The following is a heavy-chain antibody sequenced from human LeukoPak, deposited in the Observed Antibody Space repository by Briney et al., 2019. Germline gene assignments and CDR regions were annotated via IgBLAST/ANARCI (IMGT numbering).Heavy chain of an antibody. CDR1: GGSISSSSYY. D-gene: IGHD5-18*01. Sequence: PSETLSLTSTVSGGSISSSSYYWGWIRQPPGKGLEWIGSIYYSGSTYYNPSLKSRVTISVDTSKNQFSLKLSSVTAADTAVYYCARSRERRDVDTGPFDYWGQGTLVTVSS. CDR2: IYYSGST. J-gene: IGHJ4*02. CDR3: ARSRERRDVDTGPFDY. V-gene: IGHV4-39*07.